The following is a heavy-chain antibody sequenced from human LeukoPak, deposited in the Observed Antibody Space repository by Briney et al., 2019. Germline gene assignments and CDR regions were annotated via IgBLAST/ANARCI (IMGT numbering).Heavy chain of an antibody. V-gene: IGHV1-8*01. D-gene: IGHD2-15*01. CDR1: GYTFTSYD. Sequence: ASVKVSCKASGYTFTSYDINWVRQATGQGLEWMGWMNPNNGNTGYAQKFQGRVTMTRSTSISTAYMELSSLRSEDTAVYYCARMGHCSGGSCVQPSRSLDPWGQGTLVTVSS. J-gene: IGHJ5*02. CDR2: MNPNNGNT. CDR3: ARMGHCSGGSCVQPSRSLDP.